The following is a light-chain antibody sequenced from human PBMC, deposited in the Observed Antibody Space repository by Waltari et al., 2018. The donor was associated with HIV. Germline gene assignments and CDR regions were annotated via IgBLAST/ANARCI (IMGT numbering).Light chain of an antibody. CDR2: GNN. CDR3: AAWDDSLDGPV. V-gene: IGLV1-44*01. J-gene: IGLJ2*01. CDR1: SSKIGRPA. Sequence: QPVLTQPPSASGTTGQRVIISCSGSSSKIGRPAVTWYQHLPGATPTLLIFGNNQRSSGVPDRFSGSKSATSASLAISGLRSVDEADYSCAAWDDSLDGPVFGGGTKLTVL.